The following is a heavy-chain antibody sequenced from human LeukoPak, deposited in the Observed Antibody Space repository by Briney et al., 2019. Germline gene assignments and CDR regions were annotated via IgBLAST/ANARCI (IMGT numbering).Heavy chain of an antibody. CDR2: IKEDGSEK. Sequence: GGSLRLSCAASGFTFSSYWMSWVRQAPGKGLEWVANIKEDGSEKYYVDSVKGRFTIFRDNAKNSLYLQMNSLRAEDTAVYYCAREVAVAGTDLDYWGQGTLVTVSS. J-gene: IGHJ4*02. CDR1: GFTFSSYW. V-gene: IGHV3-7*01. CDR3: AREVAVAGTDLDY. D-gene: IGHD6-19*01.